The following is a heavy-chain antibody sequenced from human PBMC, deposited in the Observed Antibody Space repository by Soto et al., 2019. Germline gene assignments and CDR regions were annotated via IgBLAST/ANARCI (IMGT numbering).Heavy chain of an antibody. Sequence: SETLSLTCTVSGGSISSYYWSWIRQPPGKGLEWIGYIYYSGSTNYNPSLKSRVTISVDTSKNQFSLKLSSVTAADTAVYYCARDYILTGYYKGENYYYMDVWGKGTTVTVSS. D-gene: IGHD3-9*01. J-gene: IGHJ6*03. CDR3: ARDYILTGYYKGENYYYMDV. CDR1: GGSISSYY. CDR2: IYYSGST. V-gene: IGHV4-59*01.